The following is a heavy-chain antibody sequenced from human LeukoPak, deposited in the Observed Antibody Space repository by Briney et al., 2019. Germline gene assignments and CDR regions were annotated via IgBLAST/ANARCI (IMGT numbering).Heavy chain of an antibody. J-gene: IGHJ4*02. CDR3: AKAPVTSCRGAYCYPFDS. CDR1: GFTFSSYA. CDR2: ISGSRDST. D-gene: IGHD2-21*01. Sequence: GGSLRLSCAASGFTFSSYAMSWVRQAPGKGLEWVSAISGSRDSTYYADSVKGRFTLSRDNSKNTLYLQMNSLRAEDAAVYYCAKAPVTSCRGAYCYPFDSWGQGTVVTVSS. V-gene: IGHV3-23*01.